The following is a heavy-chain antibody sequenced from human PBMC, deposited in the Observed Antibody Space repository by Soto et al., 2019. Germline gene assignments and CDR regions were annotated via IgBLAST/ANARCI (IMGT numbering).Heavy chain of an antibody. D-gene: IGHD3-16*02. Sequence: SETLSLTCSVSGGSISSANYYWSWIRHHPGKGLEWIGYIYYSGSTYYNPSLKSRVTISVDTSKNQFSLKLSSVTAADTAVYYCAKGFRAIGSPTFDYWGQGTLVTVSS. CDR2: IYYSGST. V-gene: IGHV4-31*03. CDR1: GGSISSANYY. CDR3: AKGFRAIGSPTFDY. J-gene: IGHJ4*02.